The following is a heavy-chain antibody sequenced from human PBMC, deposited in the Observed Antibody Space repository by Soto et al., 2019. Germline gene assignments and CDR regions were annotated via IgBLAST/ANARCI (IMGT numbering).Heavy chain of an antibody. CDR3: TRHRHGYSSGWYWVNFDY. CDR2: IRSKANSYAT. Sequence: GVLRLSCAASGFTFSGSAMHWVRQASGKGLEWVGRIRSKANSYATAYAASVKGRFTISRDDSKNTAYLQMNSLKTEDTAVYYCTRHRHGYSSGWYWVNFDYWGQGTLVTVSS. V-gene: IGHV3-73*01. D-gene: IGHD6-19*01. CDR1: GFTFSGSA. J-gene: IGHJ4*02.